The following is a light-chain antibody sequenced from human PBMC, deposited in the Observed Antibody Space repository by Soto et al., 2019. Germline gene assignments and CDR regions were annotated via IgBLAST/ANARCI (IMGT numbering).Light chain of an antibody. CDR3: QQYRSSPRFT. J-gene: IGKJ3*01. V-gene: IGKV3-20*01. Sequence: EIVLTQSPGTLSLSPGERATLSCRASQSVSSSYLAWYQQKPGQAPRLLIYGASSRATGIPDRFSGSGSGTDFTLTIRRLEPEDFAVNYCQQYRSSPRFTFGPGTKVAIK. CDR1: QSVSSSY. CDR2: GAS.